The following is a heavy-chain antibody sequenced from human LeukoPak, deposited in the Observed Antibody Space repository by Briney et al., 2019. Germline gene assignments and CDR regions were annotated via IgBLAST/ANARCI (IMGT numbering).Heavy chain of an antibody. V-gene: IGHV3-23*01. D-gene: IGHD2-15*01. CDR3: ARQLGYCSDGSCYFPY. Sequence: GGSLRLSCAASGFTFSSSAMSWVRQAPGKGLEWVSAISNNGGYTYYADSVQGRFTISRDNSKSTLCLQMNSLRAEDTAVYYCARQLGYCSDGSCYFPYWGQGTLVTVSS. CDR2: ISNNGGYT. CDR1: GFTFSSSA. J-gene: IGHJ4*02.